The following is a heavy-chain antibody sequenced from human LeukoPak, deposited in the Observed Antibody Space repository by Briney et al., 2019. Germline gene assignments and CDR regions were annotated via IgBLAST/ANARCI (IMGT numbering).Heavy chain of an antibody. J-gene: IGHJ4*02. D-gene: IGHD5-18*01. Sequence: GGSLRLSCAASGFTFDDYAMHWVRQAPGKGLEWVSGISWNSGSIGYADSVKGRFTISRDNAKNSLYLQMNSLRAEDTALYYCAKDILVRGYSPNYFDYWGQGTLVTVSS. CDR3: AKDILVRGYSPNYFDY. CDR1: GFTFDDYA. CDR2: ISWNSGSI. V-gene: IGHV3-9*01.